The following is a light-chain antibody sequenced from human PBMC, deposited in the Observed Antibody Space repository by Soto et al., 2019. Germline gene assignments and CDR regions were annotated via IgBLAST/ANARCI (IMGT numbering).Light chain of an antibody. V-gene: IGKV1-5*01. Sequence: DIQMTQSPSTLSASVGDRVTITCRASQSISSWLAWYQQKPGKAPKLLIYDASSLESGVPSRFSGSGSGTEFTPTISSLQPDDFATYYCQQLYTFGQGTKLEIK. CDR1: QSISSW. CDR2: DAS. J-gene: IGKJ2*01. CDR3: QQLYT.